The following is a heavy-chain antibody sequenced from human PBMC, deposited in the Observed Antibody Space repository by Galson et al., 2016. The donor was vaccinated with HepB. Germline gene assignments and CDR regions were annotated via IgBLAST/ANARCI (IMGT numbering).Heavy chain of an antibody. V-gene: IGHV4-34*12. CDR3: ARPINMAFDM. CDR1: GGGFSDYF. CDR2: IIQSGAP. J-gene: IGHJ3*02. Sequence: ETLSLTCAVYGGGFSDYFWTWIRQAPGKGLEWIGEIIQSGAPNYSPSLKSRVTVSLDTSKNQFSLKLQSVTAADTAVYYCARPINMAFDMWGQGTMVTVSS.